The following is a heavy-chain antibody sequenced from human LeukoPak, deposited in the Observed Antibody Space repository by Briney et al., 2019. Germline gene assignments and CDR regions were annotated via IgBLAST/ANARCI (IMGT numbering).Heavy chain of an antibody. D-gene: IGHD4-17*01. J-gene: IGHJ4*02. Sequence: GGSLRLSCAASGFTFDDYAMHWVRQTPGKGLEWVSLISGDGGGTHYADSVKGRFTISRDNSKNSLCLQMNSLRTEDTALYYCVKGDSGDYAGLSSDYWGPGTLVTVSS. CDR1: GFTFDDYA. CDR3: VKGDSGDYAGLSSDY. V-gene: IGHV3-43*02. CDR2: ISGDGGGT.